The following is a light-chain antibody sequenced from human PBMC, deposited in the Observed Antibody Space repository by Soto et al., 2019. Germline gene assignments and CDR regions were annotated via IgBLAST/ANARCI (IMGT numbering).Light chain of an antibody. J-gene: IGLJ1*01. CDR1: TSDVGAYNY. CDR2: EVT. V-gene: IGLV2-14*01. Sequence: QSALTQPASVSGSSGQSITISCTGTTSDVGAYNYVSWYQQLPGKAPKLMIYEVTNRPSGVSNRFSGSKSGNTASLTISGLQAEDEADYYCSSYTRSSTYYVFGPGTKLTVL. CDR3: SSYTRSSTYYV.